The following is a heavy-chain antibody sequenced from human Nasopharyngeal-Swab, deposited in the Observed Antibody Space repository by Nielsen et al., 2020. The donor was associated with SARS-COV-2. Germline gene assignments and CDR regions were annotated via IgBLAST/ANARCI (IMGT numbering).Heavy chain of an antibody. J-gene: IGHJ4*02. CDR2: IYSGGST. D-gene: IGHD2-2*02. Sequence: VRQAPGKGLEWVSVIYSGGSTYYADSVKGRFTISRDNAKNSLYLQMNSLRDEDTAVYYCARDAIVVVPAAIQYWGQGTLVTVSS. V-gene: IGHV3-53*01. CDR3: ARDAIVVVPAAIQY.